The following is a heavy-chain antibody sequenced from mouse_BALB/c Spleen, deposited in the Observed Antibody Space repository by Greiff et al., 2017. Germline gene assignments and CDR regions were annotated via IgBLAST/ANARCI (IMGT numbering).Heavy chain of an antibody. CDR3: ARNWDDAHFDY. CDR2: INPSSGYT. Sequence: QVQLKQSGAELARPGASVKMSCKASGYTFTSYTMHWVKQRPGQGLEWIGYINPSSGYTNYNQKFKDKATLTADKSSSTAYMQLSSLTSEDSAVYYCARNWDDAHFDYWGQGTTLTVSS. J-gene: IGHJ2*01. CDR1: GYTFTSYT. V-gene: IGHV1-4*01. D-gene: IGHD4-1*01.